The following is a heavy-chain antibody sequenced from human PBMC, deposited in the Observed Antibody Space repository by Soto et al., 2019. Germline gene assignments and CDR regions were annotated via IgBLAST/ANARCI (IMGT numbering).Heavy chain of an antibody. Sequence: PGGSLRLSCAASGFTFSDYYMSWIRQAPGKGLEWVSYIGGSDSTKDYADSVKGRFTISRDNAKNSLYLQMNSLRAEDTATYYCTKARCSGNPCYVPDYWGHGTLVTVSS. D-gene: IGHD2-15*01. V-gene: IGHV3-11*01. J-gene: IGHJ4*01. CDR2: IGGSDSTK. CDR1: GFTFSDYY. CDR3: TKARCSGNPCYVPDY.